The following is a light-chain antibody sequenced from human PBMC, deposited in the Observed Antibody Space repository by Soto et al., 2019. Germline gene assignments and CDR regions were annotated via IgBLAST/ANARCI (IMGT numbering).Light chain of an antibody. CDR3: KSYDSSLSGFV. CDR1: SSNIGAGYE. J-gene: IGLJ1*01. Sequence: QSVLTQPPSVSGAPGQRVTISCTGSSSNIGAGYEVHWYQQLPGTAPKLLIYGNNNRPSGVPDRFSGSKSGTSASLAITGLQAEDEADYYCKSYDSSLSGFVFGTGTKVTVL. CDR2: GNN. V-gene: IGLV1-40*01.